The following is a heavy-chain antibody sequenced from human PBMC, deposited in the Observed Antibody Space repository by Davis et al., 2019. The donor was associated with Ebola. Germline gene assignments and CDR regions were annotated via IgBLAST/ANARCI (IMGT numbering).Heavy chain of an antibody. Sequence: GESLKISCAASGFTFSSYGMHWVRQAPGKGLEWVAVISYDGSNKYYADSVKGRFTISRDNAKNSLYLQMNSLRAEDTAVYYCARVDFWSGYYQSNYYYYGMDVWGQGTTVTVSS. J-gene: IGHJ6*02. CDR1: GFTFSSYG. CDR3: ARVDFWSGYYQSNYYYYGMDV. D-gene: IGHD3-3*01. V-gene: IGHV3-30*03. CDR2: ISYDGSNK.